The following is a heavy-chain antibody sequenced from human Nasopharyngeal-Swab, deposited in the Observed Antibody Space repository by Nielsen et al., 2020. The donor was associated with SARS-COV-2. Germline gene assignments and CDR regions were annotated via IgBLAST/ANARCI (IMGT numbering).Heavy chain of an antibody. D-gene: IGHD3-22*01. CDR1: GGSFTDYY. Sequence: SETLSLTCAVYGGSFTDYYWTWIRQPPGKGLEWIGEINHRGSTNYNPSLKSRVTISADTSKNQFSLNLSSVTAADTAVYYCARGLVDVNMMLVVIGFSYWLDSWGQGTTVTVSS. CDR3: ARGLVDVNMMLVVIGFSYWLDS. CDR2: INHRGST. V-gene: IGHV4-34*01. J-gene: IGHJ5*01.